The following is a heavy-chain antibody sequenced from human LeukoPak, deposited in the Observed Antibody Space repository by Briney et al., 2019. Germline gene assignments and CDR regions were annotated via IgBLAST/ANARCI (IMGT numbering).Heavy chain of an antibody. J-gene: IGHJ6*03. CDR1: GFTFSDYY. CDR3: ATVDTAMVTPYYSYYMDV. V-gene: IGHV3-11*04. D-gene: IGHD5-18*01. Sequence: AGGSLRLSCAASGFTFSDYYMSWIRQAPGKGLEWVSYISSSGSTIYYADSVKGRFTISRDNAKHSLSLQMNSLRAEDTAVYYCATVDTAMVTPYYSYYMDVWGKGTTVTVSS. CDR2: ISSSGSTI.